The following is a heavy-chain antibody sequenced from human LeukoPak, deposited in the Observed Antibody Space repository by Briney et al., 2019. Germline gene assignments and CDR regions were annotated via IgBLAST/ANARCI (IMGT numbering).Heavy chain of an antibody. CDR1: GFTFGSYW. Sequence: PGGSLRLSCAASGFTFGSYWMHWVRQAPGKGLEWVSAITSSSSEIYYADLVKGRFTISRDNAKNSLYLQMNSLRAEDTAVYYCARVSSTMTVDKDFQHWGQGTLVTVSS. CDR3: ARVSSTMTVDKDFQH. J-gene: IGHJ1*01. D-gene: IGHD5-12*01. V-gene: IGHV3-21*03. CDR2: ITSSSSEI.